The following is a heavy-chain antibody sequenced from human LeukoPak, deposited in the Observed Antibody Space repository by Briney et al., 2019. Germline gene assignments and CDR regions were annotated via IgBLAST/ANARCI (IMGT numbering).Heavy chain of an antibody. D-gene: IGHD6-19*01. CDR3: ARGNHGSGWYRYYYYMDV. J-gene: IGHJ6*03. CDR1: GDSVSSNSAA. CDR2: TYYRSKWYN. Sequence: SQTLSLTCAISGDSVSSNSAAWNWIRQSPSRGLEWLGRTYYRSKWYNDYAVSVKSRITINPDTSKNQFSLQLNSVTPEDTAVYYCARGNHGSGWYRYYYYMDVWGKGTTVTVSS. V-gene: IGHV6-1*01.